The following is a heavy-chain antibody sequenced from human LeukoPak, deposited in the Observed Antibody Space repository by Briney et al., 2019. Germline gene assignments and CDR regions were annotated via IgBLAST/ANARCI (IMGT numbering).Heavy chain of an antibody. CDR2: ISYDGSNK. D-gene: IGHD3-16*02. CDR3: ARGIDYVWGSYRYMFDY. V-gene: IGHV3-30-3*01. CDR1: VFTFSSYA. J-gene: IGHJ4*02. Sequence: GGSLRLSCAASVFTFSSYAMHWVRQAPGKGLEWVAVISYDGSNKYYADSVKGRFTISRDNSKNTLYLQMNSLRAEDTAVYYCARGIDYVWGSYRYMFDYWGQGTLVTVSS.